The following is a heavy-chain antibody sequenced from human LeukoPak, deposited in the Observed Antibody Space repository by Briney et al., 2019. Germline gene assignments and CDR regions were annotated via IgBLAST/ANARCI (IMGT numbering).Heavy chain of an antibody. CDR1: GGSISSYY. CDR3: ARGGVRGVD. Sequence: PSETLSLTCTVSGGSISSYYWGWIRQPPGKGLEWIGIIYHSGNSYYSPSLKSRLTISVDTSKNQFSLKLSSVTAADTAVYYCARGGVRGVDWGQGTLVTVSS. D-gene: IGHD3-10*01. V-gene: IGHV4-59*12. J-gene: IGHJ4*02. CDR2: IYHSGNS.